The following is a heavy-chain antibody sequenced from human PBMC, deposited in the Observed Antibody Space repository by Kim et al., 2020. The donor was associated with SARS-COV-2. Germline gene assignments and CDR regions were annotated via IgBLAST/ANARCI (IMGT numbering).Heavy chain of an antibody. CDR1: GGSISSGGYY. D-gene: IGHD6-13*01. CDR3: AREAAPAVPSSSWCFDC. Sequence: SETLSLTCTVSGGSISSGGYYWSWIRQHPGKGLEWSGYIYYSGGTYYNPSLKSRVTISVDTSKNQFSLKLRSVTAADTAVDYCAREAAPAVPSSSWCFDCSGQRTLGTVSS. J-gene: IGHJ4*02. CDR2: IYYSGGT. V-gene: IGHV4-31*03.